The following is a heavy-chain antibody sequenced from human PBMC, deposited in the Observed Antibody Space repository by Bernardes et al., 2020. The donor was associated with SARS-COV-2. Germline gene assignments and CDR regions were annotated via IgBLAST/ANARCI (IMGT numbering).Heavy chain of an antibody. CDR3: ARTHRGGYYNGMDV. CDR1: GFTFSTYA. V-gene: IGHV3-33*01. CDR2: IWYDGTNK. Sequence: GGSLRLSCAASGFTFSTYAMQWVRQAPGKGLEWVAIIWYDGTNKYYVDSVKGRFAISRDNSKNTLSLQMNSLRAEDTAVYFCARTHRGGYYNGMDVWGQGTTVTVSS. J-gene: IGHJ6*02. D-gene: IGHD3-16*01.